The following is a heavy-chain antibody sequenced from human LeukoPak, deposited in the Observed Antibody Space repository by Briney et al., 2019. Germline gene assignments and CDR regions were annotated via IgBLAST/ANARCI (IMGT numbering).Heavy chain of an antibody. CDR1: GGSISSYY. D-gene: IGHD3-22*01. CDR2: IYYSGST. J-gene: IGHJ3*02. CDR3: ARGDYYDSSGNPSNPYAFDI. V-gene: IGHV4-59*01. Sequence: SETLSLTCTVSGGSISSYYWSWIRQPPGKGLEWIGYIYYSGSTNYSPSLKSRVTISVDTCKNQFSLKLSSVTAADKAVYYCARGDYYDSSGNPSNPYAFDIWGQGTMVTVSS.